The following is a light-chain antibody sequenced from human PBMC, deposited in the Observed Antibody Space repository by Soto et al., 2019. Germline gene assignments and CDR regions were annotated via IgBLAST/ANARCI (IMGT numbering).Light chain of an antibody. Sequence: DIQMTQSPSTLSASVGDRVTITCRASQSISSWLAWYQQKPGKAPKLLIYKASSLESGVPSRFSGSGSGTELTLTISSPQPDDFATYYCQQYNSYWRTFGQGTKVEIK. V-gene: IGKV1-5*03. CDR1: QSISSW. J-gene: IGKJ1*01. CDR2: KAS. CDR3: QQYNSYWRT.